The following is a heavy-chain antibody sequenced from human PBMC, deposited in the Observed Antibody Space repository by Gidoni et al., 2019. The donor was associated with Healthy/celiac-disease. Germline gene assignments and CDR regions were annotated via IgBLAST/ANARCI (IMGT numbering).Heavy chain of an antibody. D-gene: IGHD6-19*01. Sequence: QVQLVQSGAAVKKPGASVKVSCQASGYTFTSYYMHWVRQAPGQGLEWMGIINPSGGSTSYAQKFQGRVTMTRDASTSTVYMELSSLRSEDTAVYYCARELTVAGRSADYWGQGTLVTVSS. J-gene: IGHJ4*02. V-gene: IGHV1-46*01. CDR1: GYTFTSYY. CDR2: INPSGGST. CDR3: ARELTVAGRSADY.